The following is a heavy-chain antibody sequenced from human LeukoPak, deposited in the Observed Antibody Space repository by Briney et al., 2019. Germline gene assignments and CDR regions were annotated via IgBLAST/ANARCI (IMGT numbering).Heavy chain of an antibody. Sequence: PSETLSLTCTVSGGSISSYYWNWVRQVPGKGLEWVSGIGGSGTRTYYADSVKGRFTISRDNSKNTLYLQMNSLRDEDTAVYYCAKDSHWILFDDWGQGTLVTVSS. CDR2: IGGSGTRT. J-gene: IGHJ4*02. V-gene: IGHV3-23*01. CDR3: AKDSHWILFDD. CDR1: GGSISSYY. D-gene: IGHD2-2*03.